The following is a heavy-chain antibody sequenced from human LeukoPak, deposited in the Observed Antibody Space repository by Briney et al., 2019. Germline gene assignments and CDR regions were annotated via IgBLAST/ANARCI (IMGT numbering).Heavy chain of an antibody. CDR3: ARDHRLDYYGTRDYYFDY. CDR2: IKQDGSEK. Sequence: GGSLRLSCAASGFTFSSYWMSWVRQAPGKGLEWVANIKQDGSEKYYVDSVKGRFTISRDNAKNSLYLEMNSLRAEDTALYYCARDHRLDYYGTRDYYFDYWGQGTLVTVSS. CDR1: GFTFSSYW. V-gene: IGHV3-7*01. D-gene: IGHD3-10*01. J-gene: IGHJ4*02.